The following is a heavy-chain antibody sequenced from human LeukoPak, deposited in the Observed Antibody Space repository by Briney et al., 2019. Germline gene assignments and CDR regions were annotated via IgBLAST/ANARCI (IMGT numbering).Heavy chain of an antibody. CDR2: IRYDGSNK. CDR3: ARGGPTSDFSFDY. D-gene: IGHD3/OR15-3a*01. CDR1: GFTFSSYG. V-gene: IGHV3-30*02. J-gene: IGHJ4*02. Sequence: PGGSLRLSCAASGFTFSSYGMHWVRQAPGKGLEWVAFIRYDGSNKYYADSVKGRFTISRDNSTNSLFLQMSNLRAEDTAVYYCARGGPTSDFSFDYWGQGTLVTVSS.